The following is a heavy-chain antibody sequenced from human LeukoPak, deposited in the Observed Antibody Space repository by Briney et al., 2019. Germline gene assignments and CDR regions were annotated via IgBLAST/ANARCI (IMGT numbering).Heavy chain of an antibody. CDR2: IYSGGST. CDR1: EFTFSSYW. D-gene: IGHD4-17*01. V-gene: IGHV3-66*01. Sequence: GGSLRLSCAASEFTFSSYWMSWVRQAPGKGLEWVSVIYSGGSTYYADSVKGRFTISRDNSKNTLYLQMNSLRAEDTAVYYCARALTVTTWLGRYYFDYWGQGTLVTVSS. J-gene: IGHJ4*02. CDR3: ARALTVTTWLGRYYFDY.